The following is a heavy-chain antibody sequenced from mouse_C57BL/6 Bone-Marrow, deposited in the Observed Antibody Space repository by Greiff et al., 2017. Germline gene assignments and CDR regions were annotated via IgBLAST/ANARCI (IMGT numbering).Heavy chain of an antibody. CDR2: IDPSDSYT. CDR3: ARSLYDSYYVAY. V-gene: IGHV1-69*01. D-gene: IGHD2-3*01. Sequence: QVQLQQPGAELVMPGASVKLSCKASGYTFTSYWMHWVKQRPRQGLEWIGEIDPSDSYTNYNQKFKGKSTLTVDKSSSTAYMQLSSLTSGDSAVYDCARSLYDSYYVAYWGQGTLVTVSA. CDR1: GYTFTSYW. J-gene: IGHJ3*01.